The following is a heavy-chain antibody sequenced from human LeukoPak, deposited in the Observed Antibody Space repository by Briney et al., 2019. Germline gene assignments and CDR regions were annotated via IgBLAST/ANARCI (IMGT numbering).Heavy chain of an antibody. CDR2: ISYDGGKK. CDR3: AKGPYYDILTFDY. J-gene: IGHJ4*02. V-gene: IGHV3-30*18. Sequence: PGGSLRLSCAASGFTFSSYGMHWVRQAPGKGLEWVAVISYDGGKKYYADSLKGRFTISRDNSKNTLYLQMNSPRAEDTAVYYCAKGPYYDILTFDYWGQGTLVTVSS. D-gene: IGHD3-9*01. CDR1: GFTFSSYG.